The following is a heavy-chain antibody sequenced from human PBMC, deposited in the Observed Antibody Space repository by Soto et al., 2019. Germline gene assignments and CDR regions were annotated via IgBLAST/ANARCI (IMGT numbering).Heavy chain of an antibody. J-gene: IGHJ5*02. Sequence: ASVKVSCKASGYTFTSYAMHWVRQAPGQRLEWMGWINAGNGNTKYSQKFRGRVTITRDTSASTAYMELSSLRSEDTAVYYCARSPSNVLRFLEWLPKPPFDPWGQGTLVTVSS. CDR3: ARSPSNVLRFLEWLPKPPFDP. V-gene: IGHV1-3*01. CDR1: GYTFTSYA. D-gene: IGHD3-3*01. CDR2: INAGNGNT.